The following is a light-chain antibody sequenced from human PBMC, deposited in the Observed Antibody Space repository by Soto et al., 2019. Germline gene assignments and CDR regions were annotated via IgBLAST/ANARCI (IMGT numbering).Light chain of an antibody. Sequence: DIVLTQSPGTLSSSPGERATLSCRASQSVSSSYLAWNQQKPGQAPRLLIYGASGRATGIPDRFSGSGSGTDFTLTISRLEPEDFALYYCQQYGSSPSFTFGAGTKVDIK. V-gene: IGKV3-20*01. CDR2: GAS. CDR3: QQYGSSPSFT. CDR1: QSVSSSY. J-gene: IGKJ3*01.